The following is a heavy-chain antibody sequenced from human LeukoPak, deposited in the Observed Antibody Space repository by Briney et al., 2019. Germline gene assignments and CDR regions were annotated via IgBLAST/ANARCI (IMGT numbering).Heavy chain of an antibody. V-gene: IGHV3-48*01. Sequence: GRSLRLSCAASGFTFSSYSMTWVRQAPGKGLEWVSYISSSSSTIYYADSVKGRFTISRDNAKNSLYLQMNSLRAEDTAVYYCARGGRAVVTAYYFDYWGQGTLVTVSS. CDR3: ARGGRAVVTAYYFDY. CDR1: GFTFSSYS. D-gene: IGHD3-22*01. J-gene: IGHJ4*02. CDR2: ISSSSSTI.